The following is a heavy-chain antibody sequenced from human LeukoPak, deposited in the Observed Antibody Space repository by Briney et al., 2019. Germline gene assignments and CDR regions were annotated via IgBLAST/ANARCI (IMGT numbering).Heavy chain of an antibody. CDR3: ARVYRSSSGYCFDY. V-gene: IGHV3-7*01. J-gene: IGHJ4*02. D-gene: IGHD6-6*01. CDR2: IKQDGSEK. Sequence: PGGSLRLSCAASGFTSSNYWMSWVRQGPGKGLEWVANIKQDGSEKYYVDSVKGRFTISRDNAENSLFLQMNSLRAEDTAVYYCARVYRSSSGYCFDYWAQGTLVTVSS. CDR1: GFTSSNYW.